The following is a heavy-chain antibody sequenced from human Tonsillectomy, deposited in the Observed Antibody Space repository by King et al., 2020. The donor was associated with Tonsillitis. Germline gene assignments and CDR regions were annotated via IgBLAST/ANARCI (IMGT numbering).Heavy chain of an antibody. CDR2: ISVYNGNT. V-gene: IGHV1-18*04. J-gene: IGHJ4*02. Sequence: VQLVESGAEVKKPGASVKVSCKASGYTFTSYGISWVRQAPGHGLEWMGWISVYNGNTNYAQKLQGRVTMTTDTSTSTAYMQLRSLRSDDTAVYYCARDPNCSGGSCYIQGGLFDYWGQGTLVTVSS. D-gene: IGHD2-15*01. CDR1: GYTFTSYG. CDR3: ARDPNCSGGSCYIQGGLFDY.